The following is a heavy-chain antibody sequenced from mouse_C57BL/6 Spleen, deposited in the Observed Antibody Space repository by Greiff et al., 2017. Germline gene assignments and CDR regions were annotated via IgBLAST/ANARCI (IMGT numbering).Heavy chain of an antibody. Sequence: VQLQQSGAELVRPGTSVKVSCKASGYAFTNYLIEWVKQRPGQGLEWIGVINPGSGGTNYNEKFKGKATLTADKSSSTAYMQLSSLTSEDSAVYFCARFLFDYWDQGTTLTVSS. CDR2: INPGSGGT. CDR1: GYAFTNYL. CDR3: ARFLFDY. J-gene: IGHJ2*01. V-gene: IGHV1-54*01.